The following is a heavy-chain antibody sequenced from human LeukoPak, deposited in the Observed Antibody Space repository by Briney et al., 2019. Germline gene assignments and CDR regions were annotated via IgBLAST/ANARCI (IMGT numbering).Heavy chain of an antibody. Sequence: GGSLRLSCAASGFTFSSYSMNWVRQAPGKGLEWVSSISSSSSYIYYADSVKGRFTISRDNAENSLYLQMNSLRAEDTAVYYCARAYCRDCPAPFDPWGQGTLVTVSS. CDR2: ISSSSSYI. CDR3: ARAYCRDCPAPFDP. D-gene: IGHD2-15*01. CDR1: GFTFSSYS. J-gene: IGHJ5*02. V-gene: IGHV3-21*01.